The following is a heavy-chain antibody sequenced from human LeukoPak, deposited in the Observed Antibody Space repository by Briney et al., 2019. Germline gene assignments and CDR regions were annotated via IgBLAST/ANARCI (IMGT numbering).Heavy chain of an antibody. Sequence: GRSLRLSCAASGFTFSSYGMHWVRQAPGKGLEWVAVISYDGSNKYYADSVKGRFTISRDNSKNTLYLQMNSLRAEDTAVYYCAKSRYHFDYWGQGTLVTVSS. CDR3: AKSRYHFDY. J-gene: IGHJ4*02. CDR1: GFTFSSYG. CDR2: ISYDGSNK. V-gene: IGHV3-30*18. D-gene: IGHD3-9*01.